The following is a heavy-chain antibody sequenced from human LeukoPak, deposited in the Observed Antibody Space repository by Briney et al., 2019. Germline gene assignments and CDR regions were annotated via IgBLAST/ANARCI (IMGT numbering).Heavy chain of an antibody. Sequence: PSETLSLTCTVSGYSISSGYYWSWIRQPPGKGLEWIGYIYYSGSTNYNPSLKSRVTISVDTSKNQFSLKLSSVTAADTAVYYCARGELRGYSYGQLGDFDYWGQGTLVTVSS. CDR3: ARGELRGYSYGQLGDFDY. CDR2: IYYSGST. J-gene: IGHJ4*02. D-gene: IGHD5-18*01. V-gene: IGHV4-61*01. CDR1: GYSISSGYY.